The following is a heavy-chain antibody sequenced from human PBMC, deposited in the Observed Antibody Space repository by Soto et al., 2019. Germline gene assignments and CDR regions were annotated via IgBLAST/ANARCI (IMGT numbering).Heavy chain of an antibody. V-gene: IGHV3-15*01. Sequence: VGSLRLSCAASGFTFSNVWLSWVRQGPGKGLEWLGRIKSRTENETTDYASPARGRFTTSRDNAKNSLYLEMNSLRAEDTAVYYCARESEDLTSNFDYWGQGTLVTVSS. J-gene: IGHJ4*02. CDR1: GFTFSNVW. CDR2: IKSRTENETT. CDR3: ARESEDLTSNFDY.